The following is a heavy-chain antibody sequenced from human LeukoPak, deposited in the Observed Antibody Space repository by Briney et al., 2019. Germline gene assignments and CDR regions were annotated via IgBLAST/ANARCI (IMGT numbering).Heavy chain of an antibody. V-gene: IGHV1-69*06. CDR3: ARGTFATPFSWFDP. D-gene: IGHD3-16*01. Sequence: SVKVSCKASGGTFSSYAISWVRQAPGPGLEWMGGIIPIFGTANYAQKFQGRVTITADKSTSTAYMELSSLRSEDTAVYYCARGTFATPFSWFDPWGQGTLVTVSS. J-gene: IGHJ5*02. CDR2: IIPIFGTA. CDR1: GGTFSSYA.